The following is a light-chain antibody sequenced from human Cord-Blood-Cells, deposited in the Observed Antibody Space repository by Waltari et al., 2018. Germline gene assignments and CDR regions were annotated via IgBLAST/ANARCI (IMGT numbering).Light chain of an antibody. Sequence: EIVLTQSPGTLSLSPGERATISCRASQSVSSSYLAWHQQKPGQAPRLLIYGASSRATGIPDRFSGSGSGTDFTLTISRLEPEDFAVYYCQQYGSSMYTFGQGTKLEIK. CDR1: QSVSSSY. CDR3: QQYGSSMYT. J-gene: IGKJ2*01. V-gene: IGKV3-20*01. CDR2: GAS.